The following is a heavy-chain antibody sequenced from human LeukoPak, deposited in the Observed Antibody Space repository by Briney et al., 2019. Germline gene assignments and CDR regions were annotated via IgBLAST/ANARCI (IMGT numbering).Heavy chain of an antibody. CDR2: MNPNSGNT. CDR1: GYTFTSYD. Sequence: ASVKVSCKASGYTFTSYDINWVRQATGQGLEWMGWMNPNSGNTGYAQKFQGRVTITRNTSISTAYMELSSLRSEDTAVYYCARGDYYDSSGYYGYWGQGTLVTVSS. J-gene: IGHJ4*02. D-gene: IGHD3-22*01. V-gene: IGHV1-8*03. CDR3: ARGDYYDSSGYYGY.